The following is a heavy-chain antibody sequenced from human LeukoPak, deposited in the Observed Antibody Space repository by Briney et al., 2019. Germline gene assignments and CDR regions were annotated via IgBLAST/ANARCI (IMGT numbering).Heavy chain of an antibody. Sequence: GGSLRLSCAASGFTFSSYWMYWVRQAPGKGLVWFSRINRDGSSTSYADSVKGRFTISRDNAKNTLYLQMNSLRAEDTAVYYCAKINDSSGHDAFDIWGQGTMVTVSS. CDR1: GFTFSSYW. J-gene: IGHJ3*02. CDR2: INRDGSST. V-gene: IGHV3-74*01. D-gene: IGHD3-22*01. CDR3: AKINDSSGHDAFDI.